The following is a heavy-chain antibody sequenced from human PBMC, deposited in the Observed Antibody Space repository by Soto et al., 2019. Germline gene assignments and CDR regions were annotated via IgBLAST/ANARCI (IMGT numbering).Heavy chain of an antibody. V-gene: IGHV4-30-2*01. J-gene: IGHJ4*02. Sequence: TSEILSLTCAVSGCSISSGGYFWSWVRQPPGKGLEWIGYIYHSGSTYYNPSLKSRVTISVDRSKNQFSLKLSSVTAADTAVSYCARGMTTVTTIDYWGQGTLVNVSS. D-gene: IGHD4-4*01. CDR1: GCSISSGGYF. CDR3: ARGMTTVTTIDY. CDR2: IYHSGST.